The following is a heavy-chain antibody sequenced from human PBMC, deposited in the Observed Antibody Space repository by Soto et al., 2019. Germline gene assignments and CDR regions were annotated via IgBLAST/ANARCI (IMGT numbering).Heavy chain of an antibody. V-gene: IGHV1-58*02. J-gene: IGHJ6*03. D-gene: IGHD2-2*01. CDR1: GFTFTSSA. CDR3: AAGTSVGCSSTSCYRRRSYYYMDV. CDR2: IDVGSGNT. Sequence: ASVKVSCKASGFTFTSSAMQWVRQARGQRLEWIGWIDVGSGNTNYAQKFQERVTITRDMSTSTAYMELSSLRSEDTAVYYCAAGTSVGCSSTSCYRRRSYYYMDVWGKGTTVTVSS.